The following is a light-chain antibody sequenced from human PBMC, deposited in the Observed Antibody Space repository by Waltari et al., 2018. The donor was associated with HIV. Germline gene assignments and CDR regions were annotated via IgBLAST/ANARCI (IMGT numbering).Light chain of an antibody. J-gene: IGLJ2*01. V-gene: IGLV2-18*01. Sequence: QSALTPPPSVSGFPGQSVTTSRTGLSGDVPHYYRSSWYQQPPNTAPKLTLYEVYKRPSGVPDRFSGSQSGDMASLTVSGLQTEDEADYYCALYTTRNIIFGGGTNLVVL. CDR1: SGDVPHYYR. CDR2: EVY. CDR3: ALYTTRNII.